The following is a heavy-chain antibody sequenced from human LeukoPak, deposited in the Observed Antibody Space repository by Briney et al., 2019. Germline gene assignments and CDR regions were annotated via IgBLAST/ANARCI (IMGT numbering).Heavy chain of an antibody. CDR1: GFTFSRFS. D-gene: IGHD6-13*01. Sequence: GGSLRLSCAASGFTFSRFSLNWVRQSPGKGPEWVSYISSSSATIYYADSVKGRFTISRYSAKNSLYLQMNSLRAEDAAVYYCAKGYIIAGRQWYLDLWGRGTLVGVSS. CDR3: AKGYIIAGRQWYLDL. V-gene: IGHV3-48*01. J-gene: IGHJ2*01. CDR2: ISSSSATI.